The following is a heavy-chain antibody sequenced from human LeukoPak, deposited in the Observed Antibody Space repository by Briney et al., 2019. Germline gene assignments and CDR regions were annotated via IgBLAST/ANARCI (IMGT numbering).Heavy chain of an antibody. J-gene: IGHJ4*02. CDR1: GFTFSSYA. CDR2: ISSNGGST. D-gene: IGHD3-22*01. CDR3: VKGLYYYDSSAYYLH. V-gene: IGHV3-64D*06. Sequence: GGSLRLSCSASGFTFSSYAMHWVRQAPGKGVEYDSAISSNGGSTYYPDTVKGRLTISIDNSKNTLYLQMSSLRAEDTAVYYCVKGLYYYDSSAYYLHWGQGTLVTVSS.